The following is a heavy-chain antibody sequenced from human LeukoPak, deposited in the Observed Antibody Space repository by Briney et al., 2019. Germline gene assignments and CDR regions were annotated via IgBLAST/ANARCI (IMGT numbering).Heavy chain of an antibody. Sequence: GASVKVSCKASGYTFTGYYMHWVRQAPGQGLEWMGWINPNSGGTNYAQKFQGRVTMTRDTSISTAYMELSGLRSDDTAVYYCARVVIVVVSAAIPAFDYWGQGTLVTVSS. CDR2: INPNSGGT. D-gene: IGHD2-2*02. V-gene: IGHV1-2*02. CDR3: ARVVIVVVSAAIPAFDY. CDR1: GYTFTGYY. J-gene: IGHJ4*02.